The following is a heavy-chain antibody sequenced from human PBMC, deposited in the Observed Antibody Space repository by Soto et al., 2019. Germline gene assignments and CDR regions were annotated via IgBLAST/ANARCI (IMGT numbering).Heavy chain of an antibody. CDR2: FFSGST. CDR3: ATTRGLAVGGSFNY. Sequence: SETLSLTCSVSGGSITSRSSHWAWIRHPPGKGLEWIGTFFSGSTFSNPSLRSRVTISKDTSRNQFSLKLTSVAATDTAMYYCATTRGLAVGGSFNYWGQGALVTVSS. CDR1: GGSITSRSSH. V-gene: IGHV4-39*01. J-gene: IGHJ4*02. D-gene: IGHD6-13*01.